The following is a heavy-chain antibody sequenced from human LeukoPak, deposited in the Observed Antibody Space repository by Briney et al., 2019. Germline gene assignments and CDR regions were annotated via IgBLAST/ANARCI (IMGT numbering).Heavy chain of an antibody. D-gene: IGHD4-17*01. J-gene: IGHJ3*02. CDR1: EFIFSSNY. Sequence: PGGSLRLSCAASEFIFSSNYMSWVRQAPGKGLEWVSIIYSGGSTYYADSVKGRFTISTDNSKNTLCLQVNSLRAENTAVYYCARHLSGDDIWGQGTMVTVSS. CDR2: IYSGGST. V-gene: IGHV3-53*01. CDR3: ARHLSGDDI.